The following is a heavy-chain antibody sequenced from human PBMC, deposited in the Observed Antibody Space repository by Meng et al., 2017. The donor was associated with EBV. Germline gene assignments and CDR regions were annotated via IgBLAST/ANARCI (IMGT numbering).Heavy chain of an antibody. J-gene: IGHJ4*02. Sequence: HVQLVQSAAEWEEPGSSVKVSCKTSGGPFRFYAISWVRQAPGQGLEWLGGFLPRLGAPNYAQKFHGRVKITADESTSTHYMDLSSLRSEDTAIYYCASESGRGYTPDYWGQGTLVTVSS. CDR1: GGPFRFYA. D-gene: IGHD3-10*01. CDR2: FLPRLGAP. CDR3: ASESGRGYTPDY. V-gene: IGHV1-69*01.